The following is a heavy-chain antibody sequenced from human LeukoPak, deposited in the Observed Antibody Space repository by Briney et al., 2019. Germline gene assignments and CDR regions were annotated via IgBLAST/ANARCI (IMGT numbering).Heavy chain of an antibody. CDR1: GGSINSYY. V-gene: IGHV4-4*09. CDR2: IYTSGST. CDR3: ARVPNVWFDL. Sequence: SETLSLTCTVSGGSINSYYWSWIRQPPGKGLELIGYIYTSGSTNYNPSLKSRVTISIDTSKNQFSLKLNSVTAADTAVYYCARVPNVWFDLWGQGILVTVSS. J-gene: IGHJ5*02.